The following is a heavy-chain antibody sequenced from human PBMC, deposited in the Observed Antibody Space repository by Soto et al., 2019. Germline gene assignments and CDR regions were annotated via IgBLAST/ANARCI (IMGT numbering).Heavy chain of an antibody. V-gene: IGHV4-31*03. D-gene: IGHD3-10*01. CDR3: AREHDSGRYGMDV. Sequence: QVQLQESGPGLVKPSQTLSLTCTVSGGSISSGGYYWSWILQHPGKGLEWIGHIYYSESTYHNPSLKSRVTITVHTSKPPCSSRLSPVANADPAVYYCAREHDSGRYGMDVWGEATTVIVSS. J-gene: IGHJ6*04. CDR2: IYYSEST. CDR1: GGSISSGGYY.